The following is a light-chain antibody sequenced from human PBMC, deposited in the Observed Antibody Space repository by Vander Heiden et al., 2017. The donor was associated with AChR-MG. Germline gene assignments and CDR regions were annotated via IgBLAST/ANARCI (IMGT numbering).Light chain of an antibody. CDR1: ELGSKS. Sequence: SSVLTQPPSVSVAPAQTATITCGGNELGSKSVHWYQQQPGQAPALVIYYDTDRPSGIPERFSGSNSGITATLTISRVEAGDEADYYCQVWDRSSDHWVFGGGTKLTVL. V-gene: IGLV3-21*04. J-gene: IGLJ3*02. CDR3: QVWDRSSDHWV. CDR2: YDT.